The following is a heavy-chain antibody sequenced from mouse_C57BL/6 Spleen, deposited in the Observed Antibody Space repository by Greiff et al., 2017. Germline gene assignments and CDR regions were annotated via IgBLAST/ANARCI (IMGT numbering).Heavy chain of an antibody. Sequence: VKVVESGPELVKPGASVKISCKASGYAFSSSWMNWVKQRPGKGLEWIGRIYPGDGDTNYNGKFKGKATLTADKSSSTAYMQLSSLTSEDSAVYFCYWDERDYWGQGTTLTVSS. J-gene: IGHJ2*01. D-gene: IGHD4-1*01. CDR2: IYPGDGDT. CDR1: GYAFSSSW. V-gene: IGHV1-82*01. CDR3: YWDERDY.